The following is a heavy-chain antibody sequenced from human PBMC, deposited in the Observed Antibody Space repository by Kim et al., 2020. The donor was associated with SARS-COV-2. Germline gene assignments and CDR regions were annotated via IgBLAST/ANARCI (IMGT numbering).Heavy chain of an antibody. Sequence: SETLSLTCAVYGGSLSGYYWSWIRQPPGKGLEWIGEINHSGSTNYNPSLKSRVTISADTSKNQFSLKLSSVTAADTAVYYCARESGYYDSDGYYYYFDGMDVWGQVTTVTVSS. CDR3: ARESGYYDSDGYYYYFDGMDV. CDR1: GGSLSGYY. V-gene: IGHV4-34*01. J-gene: IGHJ6*02. CDR2: INHSGST. D-gene: IGHD3-22*01.